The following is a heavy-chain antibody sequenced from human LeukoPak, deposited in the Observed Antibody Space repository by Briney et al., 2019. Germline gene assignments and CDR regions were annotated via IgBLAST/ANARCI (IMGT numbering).Heavy chain of an antibody. CDR2: FDHSGST. Sequence: SETLSLTCAVYGGSFCGDFWSWMPRPAGTGREGSGEFDHSGSTNYNPSRKSRVTISVDTSKNQFSLKPCSVTVADTAVYYCARPSEDFMPAAGTRWFDPWGQGTLVTVSS. D-gene: IGHD6-13*01. V-gene: IGHV4-34*01. CDR1: GGSFCGDF. CDR3: ARPSEDFMPAAGTRWFDP. J-gene: IGHJ5*02.